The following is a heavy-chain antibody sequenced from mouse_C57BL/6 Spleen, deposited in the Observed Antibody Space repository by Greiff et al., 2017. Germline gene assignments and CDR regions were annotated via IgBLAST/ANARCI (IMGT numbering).Heavy chain of an antibody. CDR1: GYAFSSYW. V-gene: IGHV1-80*01. Sequence: VQGVESGAELVKPGASVKISCKASGYAFSSYWMNWVKQRPGKGLEWIGQIYPGDGDTNYNGKFKGKATLTADKSSSTAYMQLSSLTSEDSAVYFCARFDYDGKTFAYWGQGTLVTVSA. CDR3: ARFDYDGKTFAY. J-gene: IGHJ3*01. CDR2: IYPGDGDT. D-gene: IGHD2-4*01.